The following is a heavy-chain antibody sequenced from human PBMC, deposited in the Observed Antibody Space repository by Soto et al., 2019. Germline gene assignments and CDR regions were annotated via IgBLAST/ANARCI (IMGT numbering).Heavy chain of an antibody. Sequence: GGSLRLSCAASGFTFSSYAMSWVRQAPGKGLEWVSAISGSGGSTYYADSVKGRFTISRDNSKNTLYLQMNSLRAEDTAVYYCAKEILRGSRKPPHGIEYWGQGTLVTVSS. CDR3: AKEILRGSRKPPHGIEY. D-gene: IGHD1-26*01. J-gene: IGHJ4*02. CDR1: GFTFSSYA. CDR2: ISGSGGST. V-gene: IGHV3-23*01.